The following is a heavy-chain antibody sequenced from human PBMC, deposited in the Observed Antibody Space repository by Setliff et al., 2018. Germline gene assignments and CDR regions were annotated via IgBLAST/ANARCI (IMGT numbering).Heavy chain of an antibody. Sequence: ASVKVSCKGSGYTFTSYGISWVRQAPGQGLEWMGWISAYNGNTNYAQKLQGRVTMTTDTSTNTAYMEVRSLGSDDTAMYYCARAVGYCSGGSCYKGDDYWGQGTLVTVSS. CDR3: ARAVGYCSGGSCYKGDDY. J-gene: IGHJ4*02. V-gene: IGHV1-18*01. CDR1: GYTFTSYG. CDR2: ISAYNGNT. D-gene: IGHD2-15*01.